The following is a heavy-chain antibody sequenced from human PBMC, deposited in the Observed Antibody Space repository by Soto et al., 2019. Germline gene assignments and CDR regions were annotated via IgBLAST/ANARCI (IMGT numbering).Heavy chain of an antibody. D-gene: IGHD3-3*01. CDR2: ISAYNGNT. Sequence: VASVKVSCKASGYTFTSNGSSWVRQAPGQGLEWMGWISAYNGNTNYAQKLQGRVTMTTDTSTSTAYMELRSLRSDDTAVYYCARDFGVAEEAYNWFDPWGQGTLVTVSS. CDR1: GYTFTSNG. V-gene: IGHV1-18*01. CDR3: ARDFGVAEEAYNWFDP. J-gene: IGHJ5*02.